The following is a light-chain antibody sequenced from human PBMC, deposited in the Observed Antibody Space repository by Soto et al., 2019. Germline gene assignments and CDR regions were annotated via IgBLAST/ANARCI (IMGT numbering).Light chain of an antibody. CDR1: QRISSW. V-gene: IGKV1-5*01. CDR2: DAS. CDR3: QQYKTYSM. Sequence: DIQMTQSPSTLSASVGDRVTLTCRASQRISSWLAWYQQKPGKAPKLLIYDASSLEGGVPSRFSGSGSGTEFTLTISSLQPDDFATYYCQQYKTYSMFGQGTKVEIK. J-gene: IGKJ1*01.